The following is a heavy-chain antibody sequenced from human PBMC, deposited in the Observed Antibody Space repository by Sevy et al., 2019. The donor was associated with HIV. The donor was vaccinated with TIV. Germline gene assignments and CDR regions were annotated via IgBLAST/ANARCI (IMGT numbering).Heavy chain of an antibody. CDR1: GFPFNDNA. D-gene: IGHD2-21*01. Sequence: GGSLRLSCAASGFPFNDNAMHWVRQVPGKGLEWVSGVSWNSRNIGYADSVKGRFTISRDNANHFLYLEMNSLSPEDTAFYYCAKDINRGCDGINCYPYYYYFYGLDVWGQGTTVTVSS. V-gene: IGHV3-9*01. CDR2: VSWNSRNI. J-gene: IGHJ6*02. CDR3: AKDINRGCDGINCYPYYYYFYGLDV.